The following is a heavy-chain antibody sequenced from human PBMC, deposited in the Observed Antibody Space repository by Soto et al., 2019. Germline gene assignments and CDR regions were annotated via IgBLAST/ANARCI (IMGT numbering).Heavy chain of an antibody. V-gene: IGHV2-5*01. J-gene: IGHJ4*02. CDR3: AHRGPYSATDYGGGYYFDH. D-gene: IGHD4-17*01. Sequence: SGPTLVNPTQTLTLTCTVSGLSLSTSGVAVGWIRQPPGKTLEWLGIIYWNDDEHYNSSLGGRLTMNKDTSKNQLVLTMTNMDPVDTATYFCAHRGPYSATDYGGGYYFDHWGQGTMVPVSS. CDR1: GLSLSTSGVA. CDR2: IYWNDDE.